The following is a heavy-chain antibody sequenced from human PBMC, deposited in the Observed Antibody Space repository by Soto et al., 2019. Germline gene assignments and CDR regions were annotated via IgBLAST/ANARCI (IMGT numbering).Heavy chain of an antibody. J-gene: IGHJ3*02. D-gene: IGHD3-22*01. CDR1: GYTFTSYD. CDR2: MNPNSGNT. CDR3: ARDSDYDSRNPSFDI. Sequence: ASVKVSCKASGYTFTSYDINWVRQATGQGLEWMGWMNPNSGNTGYAQKFQGSVTMTRNTSISTAYMELSSLRAEDTAVYYCARDSDYDSRNPSFDIWGQGTMVTVSS. V-gene: IGHV1-8*01.